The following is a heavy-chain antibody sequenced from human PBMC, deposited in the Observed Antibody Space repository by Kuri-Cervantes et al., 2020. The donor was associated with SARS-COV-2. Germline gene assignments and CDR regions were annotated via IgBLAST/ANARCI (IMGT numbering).Heavy chain of an antibody. CDR3: ARGSSPFDY. CDR1: GYTFTGYY. J-gene: IGHJ4*02. D-gene: IGHD6-6*01. V-gene: IGHV7-4-1*02. Sequence: ASVKVSCKASGYTFTGYYMHWVRQAPGQGLEWMGRINTNTGNPTYAQGFTGRFVFSLDTSVSTAYLQISSLKAEDTAVYYCARGSSPFDYWGQGTLVTVSS. CDR2: INTNTGNP.